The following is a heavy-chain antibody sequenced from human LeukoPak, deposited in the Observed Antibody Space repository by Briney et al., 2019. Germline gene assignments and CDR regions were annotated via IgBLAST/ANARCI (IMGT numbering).Heavy chain of an antibody. CDR2: IYHSGST. J-gene: IGHJ4*02. CDR3: ARAESGGDFDY. Sequence: SETLSLTCAVSGYSISSGYYWGWIRQPPGKGLEWIGSIYHSGSTYYNPSLKSRGTISVDTSKNQFSLKLSSVTAADTAVYYCARAESGGDFDYWGQGTLVTVSS. V-gene: IGHV4-38-2*01. CDR1: GYSISSGYY. D-gene: IGHD2-15*01.